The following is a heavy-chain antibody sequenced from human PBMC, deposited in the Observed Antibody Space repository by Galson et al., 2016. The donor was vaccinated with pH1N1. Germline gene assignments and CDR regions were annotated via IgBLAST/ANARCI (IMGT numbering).Heavy chain of an antibody. CDR1: GDSISRYY. J-gene: IGHJ3*01. Sequence: ETLSLTCTVSGDSISRYYWNWIRQSPGKGLEWMGYIYHSDHSGSTKYNPYLKSRVTISEDTSRNQFSLTLRSVTAADTAVYYCASAGYRSGWYGIGAFDVWGQGTKVTVSS. D-gene: IGHD6-13*01. CDR3: ASAGYRSGWYGIGAFDV. CDR2: IYHSDHSGST. V-gene: IGHV4-59*01.